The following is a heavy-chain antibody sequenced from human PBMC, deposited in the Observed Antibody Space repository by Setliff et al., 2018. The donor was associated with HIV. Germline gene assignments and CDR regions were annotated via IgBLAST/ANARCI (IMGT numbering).Heavy chain of an antibody. CDR3: ARPGGSYGDYGWYLRF. D-gene: IGHD4-17*01. J-gene: IGHJ4*02. Sequence: ASVKVSCKISGYSLTDLSIQWVRQAPGKGLEWMGGYVPEDGKMIYAQKFQGRVTMTEDTSTSTAYMELRSLRSDDTAMYYCARPGGSYGDYGWYLRFWGQGTLVTVSS. CDR1: GYSLTDLS. V-gene: IGHV1-24*01. CDR2: YVPEDGKM.